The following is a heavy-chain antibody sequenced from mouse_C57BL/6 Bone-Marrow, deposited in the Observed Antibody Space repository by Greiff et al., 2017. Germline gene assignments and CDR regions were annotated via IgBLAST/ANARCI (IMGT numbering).Heavy chain of an antibody. CDR3: ARWGDRDY. Sequence: VQLKQSGPVLVKPGASVKMSCKASGYTFTDYYMNWVKQSHGKSLEWIGVINPYNGGTSYNQKFKGKATLTVDKSSSTAYMELNSLTSEDSAVYYCARWGDRDYWGQGTTLTVSS. D-gene: IGHD2-13*01. CDR2: INPYNGGT. V-gene: IGHV1-19*01. CDR1: GYTFTDYY. J-gene: IGHJ2*01.